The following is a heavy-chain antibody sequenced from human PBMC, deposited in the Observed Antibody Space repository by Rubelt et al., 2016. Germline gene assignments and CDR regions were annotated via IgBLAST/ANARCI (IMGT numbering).Heavy chain of an antibody. J-gene: IGHJ4*02. CDR2: INAGNGNT. Sequence: QVQLVQSGAEVEKPGASVKVSCKASGYTFTSYAMHWVRQAPGQRLEWMGWINAGNGNTKYSQKVQGRVTITRDKSASTAYMGLSSLRSEDTAVYYCARGGLSELLWFGESRIDYWGQGTLVTVSS. CDR3: ARGGLSELLWFGESRIDY. D-gene: IGHD3-10*01. CDR1: GYTFTSYA. V-gene: IGHV1-3*01.